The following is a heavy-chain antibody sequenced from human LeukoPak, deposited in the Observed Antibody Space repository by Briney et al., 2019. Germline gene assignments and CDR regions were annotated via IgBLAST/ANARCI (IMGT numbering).Heavy chain of an antibody. CDR3: ARVAPNYGDYDPYYYYYYYMDV. J-gene: IGHJ6*03. D-gene: IGHD4-17*01. V-gene: IGHV3-7*03. CDR1: GFTFSNYA. CDR2: IKQDGSEK. Sequence: GGSLRLSCAASGFTFSNYAMSWVRQAPGKGLEWVANIKQDGSEKYYVDSVKGRFTISRDNAKNSLYLQMNSLRAEDTALYYCARVAPNYGDYDPYYYYYYYMDVWGKGTTVTVSS.